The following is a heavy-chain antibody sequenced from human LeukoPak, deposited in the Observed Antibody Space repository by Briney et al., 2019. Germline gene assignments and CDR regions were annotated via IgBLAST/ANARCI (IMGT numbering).Heavy chain of an antibody. V-gene: IGHV3-48*03. CDR2: FSSSGSTI. CDR1: GFNLSSYE. Sequence: GGSLRLSCAAPGFNLSSYEMTWVHQAPGKGLEWDSYFSSSGSTIYYVDSVKGRFTISRDNSKNTVYLQMNSQTVEDTAVYYCAKDSVAGNGRYDAFDIWGQGTTVAVS. CDR3: AKDSVAGNGRYDAFDI. J-gene: IGHJ3*02. D-gene: IGHD6-19*01.